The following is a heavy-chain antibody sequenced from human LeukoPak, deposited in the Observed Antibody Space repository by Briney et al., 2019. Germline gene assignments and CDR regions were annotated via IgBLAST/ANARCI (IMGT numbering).Heavy chain of an antibody. J-gene: IGHJ4*02. V-gene: IGHV3-30*02. D-gene: IGHD4-17*01. CDR1: GFTFSSYG. Sequence: PGGSLRLSCAASGFTFSSYGMHWVRQAPGKGLEWVAFIRYDGSNKYYADSVKGRFTISRDNSKNTPYLQMNSLRAEDTAVYYCAKDMTTATGFVDYWGQGTLVTVSS. CDR3: AKDMTTATGFVDY. CDR2: IRYDGSNK.